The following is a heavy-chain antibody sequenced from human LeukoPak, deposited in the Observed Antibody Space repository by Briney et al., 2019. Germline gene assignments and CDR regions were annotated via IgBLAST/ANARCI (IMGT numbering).Heavy chain of an antibody. CDR3: ARQSVTTTIDY. V-gene: IGHV4-34*01. Sequence: SETLSLTCAVYGGSFSGYFWSWIRQPPDKGLEWIGEINHSGSTNYNPSLKSRVTISVDTSKNQFSLRLSSVTAADTAVYYCARQSVTTTIDYWGQGTLVTVPS. CDR2: INHSGST. J-gene: IGHJ4*02. D-gene: IGHD4-17*01. CDR1: GGSFSGYF.